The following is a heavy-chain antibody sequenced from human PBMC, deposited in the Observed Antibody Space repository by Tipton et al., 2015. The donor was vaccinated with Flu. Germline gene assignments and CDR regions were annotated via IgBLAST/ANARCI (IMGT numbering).Heavy chain of an antibody. J-gene: IGHJ6*02. Sequence: TLSLTCTVSGGSTSSYYWSWIRQPPGKGLEWIGYIYYSGSTNYNPSLKSRVTISVDTSKNQFSLKLSSVTAADTAVYYCARANGVGATSPYYYGMDVWGQGTTVTVSS. CDR1: GGSTSSYY. V-gene: IGHV4-59*01. CDR3: ARANGVGATSPYYYGMDV. D-gene: IGHD1-26*01. CDR2: IYYSGST.